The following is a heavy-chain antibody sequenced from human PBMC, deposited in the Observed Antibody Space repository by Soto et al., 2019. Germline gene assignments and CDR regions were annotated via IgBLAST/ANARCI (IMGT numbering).Heavy chain of an antibody. J-gene: IGHJ6*02. Sequence: QVQLVQSGAEVKSPGSSEKVSCKASGGAFNNYAIYWLRQSPGQGLEWLGTIVPVFPSVYYAPRFQGRLTITADGSTDTVYMMLTGLKSEDTAVYDCAREMPSTAAAYFYEGLNVWGQGTSVTVSS. V-gene: IGHV1-69*18. CDR1: GGAFNNYA. CDR2: IVPVFPSV. CDR3: AREMPSTAAAYFYEGLNV. D-gene: IGHD6-13*01.